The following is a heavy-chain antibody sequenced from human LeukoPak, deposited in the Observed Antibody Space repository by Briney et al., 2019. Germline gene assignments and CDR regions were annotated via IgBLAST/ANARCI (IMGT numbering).Heavy chain of an antibody. CDR3: ARDGGRGYTYGPPYYFDY. Sequence: GGSLRLSCAASGFTFSSYSMNWVRQAPAKGLEWVSSISSSSSYIYYADSVKGRFTVSRENVKNSLYLQMNSLRADDTAVYYCARDGGRGYTYGPPYYFDYWGQGTLVTVSS. CDR2: ISSSSSYI. V-gene: IGHV3-21*01. J-gene: IGHJ4*02. D-gene: IGHD5-18*01. CDR1: GFTFSSYS.